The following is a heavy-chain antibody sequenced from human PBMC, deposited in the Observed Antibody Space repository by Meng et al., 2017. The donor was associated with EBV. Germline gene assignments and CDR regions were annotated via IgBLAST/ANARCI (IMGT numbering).Heavy chain of an antibody. V-gene: IGHV1-3*01. J-gene: IGHJ4*02. Sequence: QFQLQQLGAEGKQPGAPVQVSCKASGYTFTSYDMHWVSQAPGQRLEWMGWINDGNGNTKYSQKFQGRVTITRDTSASTAYMELSSLRSEDTAVYYCARSGATIFGVVIPTYYFDYWGQGTLVTVSS. CDR3: ARSGATIFGVVIPTYYFDY. D-gene: IGHD3-3*01. CDR1: GYTFTSYD. CDR2: INDGNGNT.